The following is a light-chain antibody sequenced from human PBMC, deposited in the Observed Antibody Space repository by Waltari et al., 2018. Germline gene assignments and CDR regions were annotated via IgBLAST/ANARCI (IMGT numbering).Light chain of an antibody. CDR1: NIETKS. Sequence: SYVLTQPPSVSVAPGKTARITCGGNNIETKSVHWYQQKPGQAPILVISYDSDRPSGIPERFSGSNSGNTATLTISRAQAGDEADYFCQVWDSSTDVVFGGGTKLTVL. CDR2: YDS. J-gene: IGLJ2*01. CDR3: QVWDSSTDVV. V-gene: IGLV3-21*01.